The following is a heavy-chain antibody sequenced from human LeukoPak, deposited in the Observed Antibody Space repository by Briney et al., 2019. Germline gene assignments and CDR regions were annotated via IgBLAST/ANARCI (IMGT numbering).Heavy chain of an antibody. V-gene: IGHV3-23*01. D-gene: IGHD6-13*01. Sequence: GGSLRLSCAASGFTFSSYAMTWVRQAPGKGLEWVSGISGSGYSTYYADSVKGRFTISRDNSKNTLYLQMNSLRGEDTAVYYCAKGVGIEGAGHFDPWGQGTVVTVSS. CDR1: GFTFSSYA. CDR3: AKGVGIEGAGHFDP. CDR2: ISGSGYST. J-gene: IGHJ5*02.